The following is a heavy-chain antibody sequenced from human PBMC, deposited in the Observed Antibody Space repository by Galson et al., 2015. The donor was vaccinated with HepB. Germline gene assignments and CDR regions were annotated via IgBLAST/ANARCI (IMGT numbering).Heavy chain of an antibody. Sequence: SVKVSCQASGYTFTSYYMIWVRPAPRKGMEWKGIINPSGGSTSYAQKFQGRVTMSRDKSTITVYMELSSLRSEDTAVYYCARGVERFTMIIVPYWREYYFDYWGQGTLVTVSS. CDR2: INPSGGST. CDR1: GYTFTSYY. CDR3: ARGVERFTMIIVPYWREYYFDY. D-gene: IGHD3-22*01. J-gene: IGHJ4*02. V-gene: IGHV1-46*03.